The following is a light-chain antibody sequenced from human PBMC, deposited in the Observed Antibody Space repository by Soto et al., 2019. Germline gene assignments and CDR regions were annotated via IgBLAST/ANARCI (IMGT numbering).Light chain of an antibody. CDR2: AS. Sequence: EIVLTQSPGTLSLSPGERATLSCRASQSVSDMYLAWYQQKPGQAPRLLIYASNRATGIPDRFSGSGSGTDFTPTISRMEPEYFAVYYCQHYGTSALFGPGTKVEIK. J-gene: IGKJ3*01. V-gene: IGKV3-20*01. CDR3: QHYGTSAL. CDR1: QSVSDMY.